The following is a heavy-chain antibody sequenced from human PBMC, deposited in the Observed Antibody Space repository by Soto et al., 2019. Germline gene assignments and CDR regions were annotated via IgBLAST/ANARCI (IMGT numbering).Heavy chain of an antibody. CDR3: AKTIMGSFWAGGS. D-gene: IGHD5-12*01. Sequence: PGGSLRLSCISSVCTFNTFAISCVRHSPGKGLEWVSGIGGSGTSTFYADSVKGRFTISRDNSKNTLYLQMNSLRDEDTAVYYCAKTIMGSFWAGGSLGQGTLVIVS. V-gene: IGHV3-23*01. CDR2: IGGSGTST. CDR1: VCTFNTFA. J-gene: IGHJ5*02.